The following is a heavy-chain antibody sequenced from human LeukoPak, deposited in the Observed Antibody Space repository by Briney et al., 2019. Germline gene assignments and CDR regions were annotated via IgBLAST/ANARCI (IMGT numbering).Heavy chain of an antibody. V-gene: IGHV1-69*04. CDR2: IIPILGIA. CDR3: ARGQADHEYGMDV. CDR1: GGTFSSYA. J-gene: IGHJ6*02. Sequence: ASVKVSCKASGGTFSSYAISWVRQAPGQGLEWMGRIIPILGIANYAQEFQGRVTITADKSTSTAYMELSSLRSEDTAVYYCARGQADHEYGMDVWGQGTTVTVSS.